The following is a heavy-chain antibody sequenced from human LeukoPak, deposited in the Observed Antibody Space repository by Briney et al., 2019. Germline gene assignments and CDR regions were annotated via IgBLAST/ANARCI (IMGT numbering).Heavy chain of an antibody. CDR2: MNPNSGNT. D-gene: IGHD6-19*01. CDR3: ARVPVWADMIAVARLPTSNWFDP. J-gene: IGHJ5*02. CDR1: GYTFTSYD. Sequence: GASVTVSCTASGYTFTSYDINWVRQATGQGLEWMGWMNPNSGNTGYAQKFQGRVTMTRNTSISTAYMELSSLRSEDTAVYYCARVPVWADMIAVARLPTSNWFDPWGQGTLVTVSS. V-gene: IGHV1-8*01.